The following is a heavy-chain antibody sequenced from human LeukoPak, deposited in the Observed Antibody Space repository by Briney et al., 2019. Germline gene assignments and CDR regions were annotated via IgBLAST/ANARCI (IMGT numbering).Heavy chain of an antibody. CDR1: GDSVSSNSAA. CDR2: TYYRSKWYN. J-gene: IGHJ3*02. D-gene: IGHD1-26*01. CDR3: ARARDNEESGSYRRGAFDI. V-gene: IGHV6-1*01. Sequence: SQTLSLTCAISGDSVSSNSAAWNWIRQSPSRGLEWLGRTYYRSKWYNDYAVSVKSRITINPDTSKNQFSLQLNSVTPEDTAVYYCARARDNEESGSYRRGAFDIWGQGTMVTVSS.